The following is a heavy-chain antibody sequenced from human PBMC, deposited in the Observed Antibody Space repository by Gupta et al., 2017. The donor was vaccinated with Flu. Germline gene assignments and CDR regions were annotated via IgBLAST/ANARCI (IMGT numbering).Heavy chain of an antibody. CDR3: ARICVAGNYFDY. CDR2: INHSGST. CDR1: GGSFSGYY. D-gene: IGHD6-19*01. Sequence: QVQLQQWGAGLLKPSETLSLTCAVYGGSFSGYYWSWIRQPPGKGLEWIGEINHSGSTNYNPSLKSRVTISVDTSKNQFSLKLSSVTAADTAVYYCARICVAGNYFDYWGQGTLVTVSS. J-gene: IGHJ4*02. V-gene: IGHV4-34*01.